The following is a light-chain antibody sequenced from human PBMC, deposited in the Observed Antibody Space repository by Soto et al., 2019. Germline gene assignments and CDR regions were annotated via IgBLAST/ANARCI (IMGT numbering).Light chain of an antibody. J-gene: IGLJ1*01. V-gene: IGLV2-14*01. CDR2: DVT. CDR1: ISDIGGYNY. Sequence: QSALTQPASISGSPGQSITISCTGTISDIGGYNYVSWYQHHPGKAPKLIIYDVTRRPSGVSPRFSGSKSGNTASLTISGLQAEDEADYYCSSFAGSNNFPYVFGTGTKLTVL. CDR3: SSFAGSNNFPYV.